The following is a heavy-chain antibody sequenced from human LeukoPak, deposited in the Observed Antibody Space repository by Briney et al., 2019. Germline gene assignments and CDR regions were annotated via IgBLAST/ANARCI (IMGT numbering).Heavy chain of an antibody. D-gene: IGHD2-15*01. CDR1: GFTFSSYA. CDR2: ISYDGSNK. J-gene: IGHJ4*02. Sequence: GGSLRLSCAASGFTFSSYAMHWVRQAPGKGLEWVAVISYDGSNKYYADSVKGRFTISRDNSKNTLYLQMNSLRAEDTAVYYCAKCGGGGSCYATHFDYWGQGTLVTVSS. V-gene: IGHV3-30-3*02. CDR3: AKCGGGGSCYATHFDY.